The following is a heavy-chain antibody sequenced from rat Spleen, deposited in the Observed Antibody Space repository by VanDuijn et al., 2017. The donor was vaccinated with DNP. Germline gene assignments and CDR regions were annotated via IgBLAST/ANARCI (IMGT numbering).Heavy chain of an antibody. Sequence: EVQLQESGPGLVKPSQSLSLTCSVTGYSITSSYRWSWIRKFPGNKLEWMGSVNSAGSTNYNPSLKSRISITRDTSKNQFFLQVNSVTTEDTATYYCVKRGGGLPGDAWGHGTSVTVSS. CDR2: VNSAGST. CDR3: VKRGGGLPGDA. J-gene: IGHJ4*01. CDR1: GYSITSSYR. D-gene: IGHD4-1*01. V-gene: IGHV3-3*01.